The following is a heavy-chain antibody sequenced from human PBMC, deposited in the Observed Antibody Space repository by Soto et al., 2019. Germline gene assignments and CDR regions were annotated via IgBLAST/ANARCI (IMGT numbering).Heavy chain of an antibody. CDR2: INPNSGGT. D-gene: IGHD3-10*01. CDR1: GYTFTGYY. CDR3: ARLIFYFSGSSRDYDYYYCMDV. Sequence: GASVKVSCKASGYTFTGYYMHWVRQAPGQGLEWMGWINPNSGGTNYAQKFQGWVTMTRDTSISTAYMELSRLRSDDTAVYYCARLIFYFSGSSRDYDYYYCMDVWGKGTSVTVSS. J-gene: IGHJ6*04. V-gene: IGHV1-2*04.